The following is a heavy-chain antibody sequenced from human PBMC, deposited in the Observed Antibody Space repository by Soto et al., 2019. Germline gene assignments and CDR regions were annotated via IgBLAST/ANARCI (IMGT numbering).Heavy chain of an antibody. Sequence: GGSLRLSCAASGFTFNIYAMSWVRQAPGKGLEWVSAISGSGGGTYYADSVEGRFTISRDNSNNTLYLQMNSLRAEDAAVYYCAKDLVGSNADYFDYWGQGTLVTVSS. V-gene: IGHV3-23*01. D-gene: IGHD2-15*01. CDR3: AKDLVGSNADYFDY. CDR1: GFTFNIYA. CDR2: ISGSGGGT. J-gene: IGHJ4*02.